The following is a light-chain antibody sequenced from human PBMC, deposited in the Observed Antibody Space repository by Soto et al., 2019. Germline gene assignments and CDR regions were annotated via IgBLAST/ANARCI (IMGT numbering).Light chain of an antibody. V-gene: IGKV1-5*03. CDR1: QSIGTW. CDR2: KAS. CDR3: QQYNSG. Sequence: DIQMTQSPSTLSASVGDRVTITCRASQSIGTWMAWYQQKPGKAPRLLIYKASSLESGVPSRFSGSGSGTEFTLTISSLRPDDFATYYCQQYNSGFGQGTKVEIK. J-gene: IGKJ1*01.